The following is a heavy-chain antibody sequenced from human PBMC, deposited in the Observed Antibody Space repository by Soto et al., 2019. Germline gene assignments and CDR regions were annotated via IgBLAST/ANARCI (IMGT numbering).Heavy chain of an antibody. Sequence: ASVKVSCKASGYTFTSYAMHWVRQAPGQRLEWMGWINAGNGNTKYSQKFQGRVTITRDTSASTAYMELSSLRSEDTAVYYCAFRADYDYGMDVWGQGTTLPVSS. J-gene: IGHJ6*02. CDR2: INAGNGNT. CDR3: AFRADYDYGMDV. CDR1: GYTFTSYA. V-gene: IGHV1-3*01.